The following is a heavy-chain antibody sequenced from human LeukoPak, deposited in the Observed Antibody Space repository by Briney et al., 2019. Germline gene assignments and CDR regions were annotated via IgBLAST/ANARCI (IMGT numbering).Heavy chain of an antibody. V-gene: IGHV3-21*03. Sequence: GGSLRLSCAASGFTFTSYSMNWVRQAPGKGLEWVSSISSSSSYIYYADSVKGRFTISRDNAKNSLSLQMNSLRAEDTAVYYCARDCWDYGSGSYCGIAYWGQGTLVTVSS. CDR1: GFTFTSYS. CDR2: ISSSSSYI. J-gene: IGHJ4*02. D-gene: IGHD3-10*01. CDR3: ARDCWDYGSGSYCGIAY.